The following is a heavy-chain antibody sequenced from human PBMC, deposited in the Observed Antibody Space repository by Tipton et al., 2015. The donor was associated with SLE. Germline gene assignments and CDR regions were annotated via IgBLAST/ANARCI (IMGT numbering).Heavy chain of an antibody. CDR2: LNHSGST. V-gene: IGHV4-34*01. Sequence: TLSLTCAVYVGSFSDYYWSWVRQPPGKGLEWIGELNHSGSTNYNPSPKSRVTISVDTSKNQFSLKLSSVTAANTAVYYCARAPTPYLEWLSMGWFDPWGQGTLVTVSS. CDR3: ARAPTPYLEWLSMGWFDP. CDR1: VGSFSDYY. J-gene: IGHJ5*02. D-gene: IGHD3-3*01.